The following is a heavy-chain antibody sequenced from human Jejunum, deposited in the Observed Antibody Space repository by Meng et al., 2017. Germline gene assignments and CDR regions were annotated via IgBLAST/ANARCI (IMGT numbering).Heavy chain of an antibody. V-gene: IGHV4-61*02. Sequence: LRLSCTVSGVSMNSGSYYWSWIRQPAGKEPEWIGRIYRSGSINYNPSLESRVTMSVDTSKNQFSLRLSSVTAADTAVYYCARVKTYYGMDVWGQGTTVTVSS. CDR2: IYRSGSI. J-gene: IGHJ6*02. CDR3: ARVKTYYGMDV. CDR1: GVSMNSGSYY.